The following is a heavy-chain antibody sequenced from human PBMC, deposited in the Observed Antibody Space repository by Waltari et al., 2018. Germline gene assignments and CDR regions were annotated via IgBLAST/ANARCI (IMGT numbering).Heavy chain of an antibody. CDR1: GFTFSSYA. Sequence: QVQLVESGGGVVQPGRSLRLSCAASGFTFSSYAMHWVRQAPGKGLEWVAVISYDGSNKYYADSVKGRFTISRDNSKNTLYLQMNSLRAEDTAVYYCARDRTIFGVVAPEYYYYGMDVWGQGTTVTVSS. D-gene: IGHD3-3*01. CDR3: ARDRTIFGVVAPEYYYYGMDV. V-gene: IGHV3-30*01. CDR2: ISYDGSNK. J-gene: IGHJ6*02.